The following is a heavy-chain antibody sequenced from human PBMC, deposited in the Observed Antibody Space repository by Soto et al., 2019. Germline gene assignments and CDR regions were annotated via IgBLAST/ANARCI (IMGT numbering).Heavy chain of an antibody. CDR3: TRIRSGYSGYTPYYYYMDV. D-gene: IGHD5-12*01. Sequence: QVTLKESGPVVVKPTETLTLTCNVSGFALSNIKMGVSWIRQPPGRALEWLAQIFSNDETFYSTSLESRLTISKDTSKSQVVLTMTNMDPFDTGTYYCTRIRSGYSGYTPYYYYMDVWGKGTTGSVSS. CDR1: GFALSNIKMG. CDR2: IFSNDET. J-gene: IGHJ6*03. V-gene: IGHV2-26*01.